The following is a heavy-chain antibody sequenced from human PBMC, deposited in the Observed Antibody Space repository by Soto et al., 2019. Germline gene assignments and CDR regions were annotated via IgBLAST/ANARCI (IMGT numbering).Heavy chain of an antibody. CDR1: GGSISSNY. D-gene: IGHD3-3*01. V-gene: IGHV4-59*01. CDR3: ATSAIFGVVSS. J-gene: IGHJ4*02. Sequence: SETLSLTCSVSGGSISSNYWNWIRQPPGKGLEWIGNIYYSGSTYYNPSLQSRVTISVDRSKNQFSLKLSSVTAADTAVYYCATSAIFGVVSSWGQGTLVTVSS. CDR2: IYYSGST.